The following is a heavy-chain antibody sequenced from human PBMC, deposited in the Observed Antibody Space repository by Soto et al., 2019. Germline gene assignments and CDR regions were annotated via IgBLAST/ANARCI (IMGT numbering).Heavy chain of an antibody. J-gene: IGHJ3*02. CDR2: IYYSGST. Sequence: SESLSLTCTVSGGSISSGDYYWSWIRQPPGKGLEWIGYIYYSGSTYYNPSLKSRVTISVDTSKNQFSLKLSSVTAADTAVYYCAREGGDSNDAFDIWGKGTMVT. V-gene: IGHV4-30-4*01. CDR3: AREGGDSNDAFDI. CDR1: GGSISSGDYY. D-gene: IGHD3-16*01.